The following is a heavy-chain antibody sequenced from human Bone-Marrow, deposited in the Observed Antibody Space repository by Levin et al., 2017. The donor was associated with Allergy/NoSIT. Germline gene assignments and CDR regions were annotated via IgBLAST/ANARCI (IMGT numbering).Heavy chain of an antibody. J-gene: IGHJ4*02. CDR1: GFTFSSYW. Sequence: QTGGSLRLSCAASGFTFSSYWMSWVRQAPGKGLEWVANINHNGDETYYVDAVKGRFIISRDNTKKTVYLQMNSLRVEDAAVYYCASGSCVVPNCYEGIPFDFWGQGSLVTVSS. CDR2: INHNGDET. CDR3: ASGSCVVPNCYEGIPFDF. D-gene: IGHD3-16*01. V-gene: IGHV3-7*01.